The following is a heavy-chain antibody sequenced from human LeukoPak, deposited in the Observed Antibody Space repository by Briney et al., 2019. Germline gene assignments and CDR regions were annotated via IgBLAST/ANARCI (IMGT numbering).Heavy chain of an antibody. CDR2: IDPNSGGT. CDR3: ARVAVEYSSSSDFDY. V-gene: IGHV1-2*02. Sequence: GASVKVSCKASGYTFTGYYTHWVRQAPGQGLEWMGWIDPNSGGTNYAQKFQGRVTITRDTSINTAYMELSRLRSDDTAVYYCARVAVEYSSSSDFDYWGQGTLVTVSS. J-gene: IGHJ4*02. D-gene: IGHD6-6*01. CDR1: GYTFTGYY.